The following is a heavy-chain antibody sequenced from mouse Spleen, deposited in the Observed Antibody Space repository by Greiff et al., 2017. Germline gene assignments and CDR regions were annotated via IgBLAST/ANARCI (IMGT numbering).Heavy chain of an antibody. CDR1: GFTFSSYA. Sequence: EVQRVESGGGLVKLGGSLKLSCAASGFTFSSYAMSWVRQTPEKRLEWVATISSGGGNTYYPDSVKGRFTISRDNAKNTLYLQMSSLKSEDTAMYYCARQLVTTLYYYAMDYWGQGTSVTVSS. D-gene: IGHD2-1*01. V-gene: IGHV5-9-3*01. J-gene: IGHJ4*01. CDR3: ARQLVTTLYYYAMDY. CDR2: ISSGGGNT.